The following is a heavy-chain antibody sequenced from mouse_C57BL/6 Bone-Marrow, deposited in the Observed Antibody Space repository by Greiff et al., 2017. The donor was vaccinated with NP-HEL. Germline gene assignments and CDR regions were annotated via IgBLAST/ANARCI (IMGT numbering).Heavy chain of an antibody. J-gene: IGHJ3*01. CDR2: IRSKSSNYAT. D-gene: IGHD3-2*02. Sequence: EVQVVESGGGLVQPKGSLKLSCAASGFTFNTYAMHWVRQAPGKGLEWVARIRSKSSNYATYYADSVKDRFTISRDDSQSMLYLQMNNLKTEDTAMYYCVRGGTAQATFAYWGQGTLVTVSA. V-gene: IGHV10-3*01. CDR1: GFTFNTYA. CDR3: VRGGTAQATFAY.